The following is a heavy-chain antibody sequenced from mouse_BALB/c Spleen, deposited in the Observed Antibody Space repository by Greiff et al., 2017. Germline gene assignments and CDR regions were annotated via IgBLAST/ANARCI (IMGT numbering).Heavy chain of an antibody. CDR2: ICSGGSYT. D-gene: IGHD2-4*01. Sequence: EVKLMESGGDLVKPGGSLKLSCAASGFTFSSYGMSWVRQTPDKRLEWVATICSGGSYTYYPDSVKGRFTISRDNAKNTLYLQMSSLKSEDTAMYYCARHVDFGAMDYWGQGTSVTVSA. V-gene: IGHV5-6*01. CDR1: GFTFSSYG. J-gene: IGHJ4*01. CDR3: ARHVDFGAMDY.